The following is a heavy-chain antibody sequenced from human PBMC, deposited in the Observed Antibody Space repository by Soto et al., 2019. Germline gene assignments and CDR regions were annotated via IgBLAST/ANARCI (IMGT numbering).Heavy chain of an antibody. Sequence: QVQLVESGAVVKAPGASVQVSCQASGYTFTGYVTKWVRQATGKGLEWMGWMNPNSGNTAYAQKFLGRVTMTRNTSISTAYMELSSLRSEDTAVYYCARERTRGFDPWGQGTLVTVSS. CDR3: ARERTRGFDP. J-gene: IGHJ5*02. CDR2: MNPNSGNT. V-gene: IGHV1-8*01. CDR1: GYTFTGYV.